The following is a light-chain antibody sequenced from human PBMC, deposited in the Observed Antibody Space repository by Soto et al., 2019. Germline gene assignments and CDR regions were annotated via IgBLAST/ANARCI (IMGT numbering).Light chain of an antibody. J-gene: IGLJ2*01. V-gene: IGLV9-49*01. Sequence: QLVLTQPPSASASLGASVTLTCTLSSGYSNYKVDWYQQRPGKGTRFVMRVGTGGIVGSKGDRIPDRFSVLGSGLNRYLTIKNIQEEDESDYHCGADHGSGSNFLEVFGGGTKLTVL. CDR3: GADHGSGSNFLEV. CDR1: SGYSNYK. CDR2: VGTGGIVG.